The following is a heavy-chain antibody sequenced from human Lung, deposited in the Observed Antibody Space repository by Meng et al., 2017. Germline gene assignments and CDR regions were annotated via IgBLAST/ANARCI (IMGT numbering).Heavy chain of an antibody. J-gene: IGHJ4*02. CDR2: ISESGATK. CDR3: ARGTGDGSGSYYNF. V-gene: IGHV3-48*03. D-gene: IGHD3-10*01. CDR1: GFTLRSYE. Sequence: GGSLRLSCAASGFTLRSYEMNWVRQAPGKELEWISYISESGATKYYADSVEGRFTISRDNAKNSLYLQMNSLTVEDTALYYCARGTGDGSGSYYNFWGQGALVTVSS.